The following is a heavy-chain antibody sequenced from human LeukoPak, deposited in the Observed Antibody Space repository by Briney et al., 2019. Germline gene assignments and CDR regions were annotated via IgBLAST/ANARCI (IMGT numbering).Heavy chain of an antibody. CDR1: GGTSSSYA. CDR3: ASGNPYYGSGSYLFQH. D-gene: IGHD3-10*01. Sequence: GGSVTVSCKASGGTSSSYAISWVRQAPGQGLEGMGGIIPIFGTANYAQKFQGRVTITADESTSTAYMELSSLRSEDTAVYYCASGNPYYGSGSYLFQHWGQGTLVTVSS. V-gene: IGHV1-69*13. CDR2: IIPIFGTA. J-gene: IGHJ1*01.